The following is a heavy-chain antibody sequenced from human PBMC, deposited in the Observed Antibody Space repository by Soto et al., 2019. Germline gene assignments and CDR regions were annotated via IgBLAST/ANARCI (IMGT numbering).Heavy chain of an antibody. Sequence: PSETLSLTCAVYGGSFSCYYWSWIRQPPGKGLEWIGESNHNGITNYNPSLKSRVTVSVDTSKSQFSLKLSSVTAADRAVYYCARGLAARNYCYYGMDVWGQGTTVTVSS. V-gene: IGHV4-34*01. D-gene: IGHD6-6*01. CDR3: ARGLAARNYCYYGMDV. CDR2: SNHNGIT. CDR1: GGSFSCYY. J-gene: IGHJ6*02.